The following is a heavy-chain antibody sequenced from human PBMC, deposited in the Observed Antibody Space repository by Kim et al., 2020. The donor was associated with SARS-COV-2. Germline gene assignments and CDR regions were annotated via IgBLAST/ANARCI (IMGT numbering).Heavy chain of an antibody. CDR1: GGSISSGGYY. CDR2: IYYSGST. J-gene: IGHJ4*02. CDR3: ARGVIPDSPLYYFDY. Sequence: SETLSLTCTVSGGSISSGGYYWSWIRQHPGKGLEWIGYIYYSGSTYYNPSLKSRVTISVDTSKNQFSLKLSSVTAADTAVYYCARGVIPDSPLYYFDYWGQGTLVTVSS. V-gene: IGHV4-31*03. D-gene: IGHD2-15*01.